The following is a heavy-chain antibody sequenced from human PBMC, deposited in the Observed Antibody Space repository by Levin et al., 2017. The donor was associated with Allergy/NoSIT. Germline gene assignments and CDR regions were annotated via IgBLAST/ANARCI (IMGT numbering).Heavy chain of an antibody. Sequence: SETLSLTCAVSGYSISSGYYWGWIRQPPGKGLEWIGSIYHSGSTYYNPSLKSRVTISVDTSKNQFSLKLSSVTAADTAVYYCARDQRITIFGSPGFDPWGQGTLVTVSS. CDR3: ARDQRITIFGSPGFDP. CDR1: GYSISSGYY. V-gene: IGHV4-38-2*02. CDR2: IYHSGST. J-gene: IGHJ5*02. D-gene: IGHD3-3*01.